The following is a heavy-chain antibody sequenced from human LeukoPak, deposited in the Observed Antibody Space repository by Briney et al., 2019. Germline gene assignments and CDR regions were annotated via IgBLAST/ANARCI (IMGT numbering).Heavy chain of an antibody. J-gene: IGHJ3*02. CDR3: ARGRRVGESEDAFDI. CDR2: IKSDGSST. CDR1: GFTFITYW. D-gene: IGHD2-2*01. Sequence: GGSLRLSCAASGFTFITYWMHWVRHPPGKGLVWVSRIKSDGSSTAYADSVKGRFTISRDNAKTTLYLQMNSLSAEDTAVYYCARGRRVGESEDAFDIWGQGTMVTVSS. V-gene: IGHV3-74*01.